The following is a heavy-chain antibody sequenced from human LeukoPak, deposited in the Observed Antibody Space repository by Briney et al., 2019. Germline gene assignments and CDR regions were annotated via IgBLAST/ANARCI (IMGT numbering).Heavy chain of an antibody. CDR2: INHSGST. D-gene: IGHD1-26*01. CDR3: ARTRVGATSRLFDY. J-gene: IGHJ4*02. V-gene: IGHV4-34*01. Sequence: SETLSLTCAVYDGSFSGYYWSWIRQPPGKGLEWIGEINHSGSTNYNPSLKSRVTISVDTSKNQFSLKLSSVTAADTAVYYCARTRVGATSRLFDYWGQGTLVTVSS. CDR1: DGSFSGYY.